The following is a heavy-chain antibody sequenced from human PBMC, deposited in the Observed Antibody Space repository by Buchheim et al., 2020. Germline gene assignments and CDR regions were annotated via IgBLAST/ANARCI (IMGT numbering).Heavy chain of an antibody. D-gene: IGHD3-10*01. CDR3: ARSRYSSGSYSDY. CDR1: GFTFSSYG. J-gene: IGHJ4*02. CDR2: IWYDGSNK. Sequence: QVQLVESGGGVVQPGRSLRLSCAASGFTFSSYGMHCVRQAPGKGLEWVAVIWYDGSNKYYVVYVKGSFTISRDNSKTTLNLQMNSLRAEDTAVYYCARSRYSSGSYSDYWGQGTL. V-gene: IGHV3-33*01.